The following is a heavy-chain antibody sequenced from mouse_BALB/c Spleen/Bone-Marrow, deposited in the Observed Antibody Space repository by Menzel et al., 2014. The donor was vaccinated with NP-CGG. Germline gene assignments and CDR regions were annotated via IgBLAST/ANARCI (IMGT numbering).Heavy chain of an antibody. CDR1: GFTFPDYY. V-gene: IGHV7-3*02. CDR3: ARDDYGRGY. CDR2: IRNKANGYTT. Sequence: VQLKESGGGLVQPGGSLRLSCATSGFTFPDYYMSWVRQPPGKALEWLGFIRNKANGYTTEYSASVKGRFTISRDNSQSILYLQMNTLRAEDSATYYCARDDYGRGYWGQGTTLTVSS. D-gene: IGHD1-1*01. J-gene: IGHJ2*01.